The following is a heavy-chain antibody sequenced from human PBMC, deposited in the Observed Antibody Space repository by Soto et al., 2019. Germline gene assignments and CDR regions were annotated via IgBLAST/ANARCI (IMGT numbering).Heavy chain of an antibody. Sequence: QVQLQEWGPGLVKPSETLSLTCTVSGGSISGDYWSWIRQPPGKGLENIGYIFYSGSTNYNPSLKSRVTISVDSSKNQFSLRLSSVTAADTAVYYCARGGGYYDDAFDIWGQGTMVTVSS. J-gene: IGHJ3*02. V-gene: IGHV4-59*01. CDR3: ARGGGYYDDAFDI. D-gene: IGHD3-10*01. CDR2: IFYSGST. CDR1: GGSISGDY.